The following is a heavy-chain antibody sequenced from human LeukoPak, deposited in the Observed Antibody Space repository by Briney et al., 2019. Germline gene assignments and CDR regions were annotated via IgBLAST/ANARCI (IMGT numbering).Heavy chain of an antibody. CDR3: ARVDTAMVYFDY. J-gene: IGHJ4*02. V-gene: IGHV3-7*03. CDR2: IKQGGSEK. Sequence: GGSLRLSCAASGFTFSSYWMSWVRQAPGKGLEGVANIKQGGSEKYYVDSVKGRFTISRDNAKNSLYLQMNSLRAEDTAVYYCARVDTAMVYFDYWGQGTLVTVSS. CDR1: GFTFSSYW. D-gene: IGHD5-18*01.